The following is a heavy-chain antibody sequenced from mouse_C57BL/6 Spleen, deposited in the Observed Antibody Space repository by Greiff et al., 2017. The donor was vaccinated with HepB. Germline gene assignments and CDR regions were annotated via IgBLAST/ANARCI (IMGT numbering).Heavy chain of an antibody. V-gene: IGHV10-3*01. Sequence: EVMLVESGGGLVQPKGSLKLSCAASGFTFNTYAMHWVRQAPGKGLEWVARIRSKSSNYATYYADSVKDRFTISRDDSQSMLYLQMNNLKTEDTAMYYCVRRGGGSTYWYFDVWGTGTTVTVSS. CDR2: IRSKSSNYAT. D-gene: IGHD1-1*01. CDR1: GFTFNTYA. J-gene: IGHJ1*03. CDR3: VRRGGGSTYWYFDV.